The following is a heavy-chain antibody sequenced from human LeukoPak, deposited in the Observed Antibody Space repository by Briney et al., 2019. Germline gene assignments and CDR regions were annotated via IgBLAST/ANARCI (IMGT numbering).Heavy chain of an antibody. D-gene: IGHD5-24*01. CDR3: ASGRRDGYNSFDY. Sequence: SETLSLTCTVSGGSISSYYWSWIRQPPGKGLQWIGYIYYSGSTNYNPSLKSRVTISVDTSKNQFSLKLSSVTASYTAVYYCASGRRDGYNSFDYWGQGTLVTVSS. V-gene: IGHV4-59*01. CDR2: IYYSGST. CDR1: GGSISSYY. J-gene: IGHJ4*02.